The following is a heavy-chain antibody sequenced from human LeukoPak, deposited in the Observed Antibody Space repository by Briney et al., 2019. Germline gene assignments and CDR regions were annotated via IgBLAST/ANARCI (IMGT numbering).Heavy chain of an antibody. J-gene: IGHJ4*02. CDR3: ARDLRPALYYFDY. D-gene: IGHD3-10*01. Sequence: ASVKVSCKASGYTFTGYYMHWVRQAPGQGLEWMGWINPNSGGTNYAQKFQGRVTMTRDTSISTAYMELSRLRFDDTAVYYCARDLRPALYYFDYWGQGTLVTVSS. V-gene: IGHV1-2*02. CDR2: INPNSGGT. CDR1: GYTFTGYY.